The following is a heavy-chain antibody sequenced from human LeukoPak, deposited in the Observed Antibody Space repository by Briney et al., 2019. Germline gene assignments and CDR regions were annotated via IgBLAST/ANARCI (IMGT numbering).Heavy chain of an antibody. CDR2: IYYSGST. Sequence: SETLSLACTVSGGSISSGDYYWSWIRQHPGKGLEWIGYIYYSGSTHHNPSLKSRVTISVDTSKNQFSLKLNSVTAADTAVYYCATYGDYRSFDYWGQGTLVTVSS. CDR3: ATYGDYRSFDY. CDR1: GGSISSGDYY. V-gene: IGHV4-31*03. D-gene: IGHD4-17*01. J-gene: IGHJ4*02.